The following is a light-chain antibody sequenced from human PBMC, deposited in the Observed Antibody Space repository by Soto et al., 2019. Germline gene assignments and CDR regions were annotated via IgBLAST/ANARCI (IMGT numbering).Light chain of an antibody. V-gene: IGKV3-20*01. J-gene: IGKJ2*01. CDR3: PQYGSSPPYT. CDR2: GSS. CDR1: QSVSNNY. Sequence: EVVLTQSPGTLSLSPGERATLSCRASQSVSNNYFAWYQQKPGQAPRLLIFGSSDRATGIPDRFSGSGSGTDFTLTISRLEREDFAVYYCPQYGSSPPYTFGQGTKLEIK.